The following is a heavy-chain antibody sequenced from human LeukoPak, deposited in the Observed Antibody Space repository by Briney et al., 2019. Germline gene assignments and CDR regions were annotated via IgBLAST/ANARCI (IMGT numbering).Heavy chain of an antibody. CDR1: GGTISSYY. J-gene: IGHJ4*02. Sequence: PSETLSLTCTVSGGTISSYYWSWIRQPPGKGLEWIGYIYYSGSTNYNPSLKSRVTISVDTSKNQFSLKLSSVTAADTAVYYCARSGGGWQGGSWEYYFDYWGQGTLVTVSS. CDR2: IYYSGST. CDR3: ARSGGGWQGGSWEYYFDY. D-gene: IGHD2-15*01. V-gene: IGHV4-59*08.